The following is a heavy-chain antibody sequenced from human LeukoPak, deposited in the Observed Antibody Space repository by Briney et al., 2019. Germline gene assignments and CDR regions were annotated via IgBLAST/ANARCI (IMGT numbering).Heavy chain of an antibody. J-gene: IGHJ6*02. CDR2: SSGDGRTM. CDR3: ARGDGVATRYYYGLDV. CDR1: GFTFRSYE. D-gene: IGHD5-12*01. V-gene: IGHV3-48*03. Sequence: GGSQRLSCEASGFTFRSYEMNWVRQAPGKGLEWVSYSSGDGRTMYYADSVKGRFTISRDSGTNSLYLQMNSLRAEDTAVYYCARGDGVATRYYYGLDVWGQGTTVTVSS.